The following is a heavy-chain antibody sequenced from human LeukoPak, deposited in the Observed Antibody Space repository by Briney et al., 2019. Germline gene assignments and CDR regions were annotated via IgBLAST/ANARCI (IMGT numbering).Heavy chain of an antibody. CDR3: AKGANYYGSGSYFDY. CDR2: TSGDGDST. V-gene: IGHV3-43*02. D-gene: IGHD3-10*01. Sequence: PGGSLRLSCAASGFTFDDYAMHWVRQAPGKGLEWVSLTSGDGDSTYFADSVKGRFTISRDNRKNSLYLQTNSLRTEDTALYYCAKGANYYGSGSYFDYWGQGTLVTVSS. CDR1: GFTFDDYA. J-gene: IGHJ4*02.